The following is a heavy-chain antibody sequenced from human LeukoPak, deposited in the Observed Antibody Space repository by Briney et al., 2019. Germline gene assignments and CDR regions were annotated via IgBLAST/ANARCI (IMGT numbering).Heavy chain of an antibody. CDR1: GYTFTGYY. J-gene: IGHJ5*02. D-gene: IGHD3-3*01. V-gene: IGHV1-2*02. CDR3: ARTTHELTYYDFWSGYYRGDNWFDP. Sequence: GASVKVSCKASGYTFTGYYMHWVRQAPGQGLEWMGWINPNSGGTNYAQKFQGRVTMTRDTSISTVYMELSRLRSDDTAVYYCARTTHELTYYDFWSGYYRGDNWFDPWGQGTLVTVSS. CDR2: INPNSGGT.